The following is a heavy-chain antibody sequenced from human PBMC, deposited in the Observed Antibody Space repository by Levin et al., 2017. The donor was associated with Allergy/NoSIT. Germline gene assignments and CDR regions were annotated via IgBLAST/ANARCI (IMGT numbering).Heavy chain of an antibody. CDR1: GDSISNGDYY. J-gene: IGHJ5*02. V-gene: IGHV4-30-4*01. CDR3: ARGEDYDILTGYPRWFDP. D-gene: IGHD3-9*01. CDR2: VYYNGGT. Sequence: SETLSLTCTVSGDSISNGDYYWSWLRQSPGKGLEWIGHVYYNGGTSYNPSLKSRGSISIDTSQSQFSLRLRSVTAADTAVYYCARGEDYDILTGYPRWFDPWGQGTLVNVSS.